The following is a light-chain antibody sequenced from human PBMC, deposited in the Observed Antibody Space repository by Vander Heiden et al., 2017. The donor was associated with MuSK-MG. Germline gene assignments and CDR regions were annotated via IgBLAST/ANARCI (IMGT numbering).Light chain of an antibody. CDR1: QNIKTF. CDR2: NAS. J-gene: IGKJ1*01. V-gene: IGKV1-39*01. CDR3: QKSDGSPLGA. Sequence: DVQMTQSPSSLSASVGDRVTITCRASQNIKTFLNWYHQKPGKGPQILIFNASNLQTGVPSRFNGSGSGTDFTLTIYSLQPEDFATYYCQKSDGSPLGAFGQGTMVQI.